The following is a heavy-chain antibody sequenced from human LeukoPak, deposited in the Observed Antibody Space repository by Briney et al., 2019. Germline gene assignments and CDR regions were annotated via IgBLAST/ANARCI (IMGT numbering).Heavy chain of an antibody. V-gene: IGHV1-46*01. CDR2: INPSGGST. J-gene: IGHJ5*02. CDR1: GYTFTGYY. D-gene: IGHD2-21*02. CDR3: ARDGLAYCGGDCYSGWFDP. Sequence: ASVKVSCKASGYTFTGYYIHWVRQAPGQGLEWMGIINPSGGSTSYAQKFQGRVTMTRDTSTSTVYMELSSLRSEDTAVYYCARDGLAYCGGDCYSGWFDPWGQGTLVTVSS.